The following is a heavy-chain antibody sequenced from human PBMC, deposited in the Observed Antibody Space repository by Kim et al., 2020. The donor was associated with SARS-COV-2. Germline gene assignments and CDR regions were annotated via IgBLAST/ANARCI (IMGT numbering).Heavy chain of an antibody. CDR3: AKIYIAVAGTFDY. D-gene: IGHD6-19*01. V-gene: IGHV3-23*01. J-gene: IGHJ4*02. Sequence: YAHSVQGRFNISRDHSKNTLYLQMNSLSAEDTAVYYCAKIYIAVAGTFDYWGQGALVTVSS.